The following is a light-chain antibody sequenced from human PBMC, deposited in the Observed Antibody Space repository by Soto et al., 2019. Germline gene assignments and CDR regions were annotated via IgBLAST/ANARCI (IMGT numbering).Light chain of an antibody. Sequence: QSVLTQPPSVSAAPGQKVTISCSGSSSNIGKNYVSWYQQVPGTAPKLLIYENNNRRSGIADPFSGSKSGTSATLGITGLQTGDEADYYCGTWDSSLSVYVFGTGTKLTVL. CDR1: SSNIGKNY. J-gene: IGLJ1*01. CDR2: ENN. V-gene: IGLV1-51*02. CDR3: GTWDSSLSVYV.